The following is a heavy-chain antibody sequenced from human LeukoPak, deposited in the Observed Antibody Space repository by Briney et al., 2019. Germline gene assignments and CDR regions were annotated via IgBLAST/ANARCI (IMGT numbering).Heavy chain of an antibody. V-gene: IGHV4-34*01. D-gene: IGHD3-22*01. Sequence: SETLSLTCAVYGGSFSGYYWSWIRQPPGKGLEWIGEINHSGSTNYNPSLKSRVTITVDTSKNQFSLKLSSVTAADTAVYYCTRGAYYDSSGYYYRDYYYYMDVWGKGTTVTVSS. CDR3: TRGAYYDSSGYYYRDYYYYMDV. J-gene: IGHJ6*03. CDR1: GGSFSGYY. CDR2: INHSGST.